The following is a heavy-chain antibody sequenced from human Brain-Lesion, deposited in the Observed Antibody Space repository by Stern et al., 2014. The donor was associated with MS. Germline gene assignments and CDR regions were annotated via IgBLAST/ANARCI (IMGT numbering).Heavy chain of an antibody. CDR3: GRAGLDDTFDV. J-gene: IGHJ3*01. CDR2: IYYSGAT. D-gene: IGHD3/OR15-3a*01. CDR1: GGSVSSNRYY. V-gene: IGHV4-39*01. Sequence: VHLVESGPGLVKPSETLSLTCSISGGSVSSNRYYWGWIRQPPGKGLEWIGIIYYSGATFYNPSLKSRDSISMDTSKNQFSLSLSSVTAADTAVYYCGRAGLDDTFDVWGQGTMVTVSS.